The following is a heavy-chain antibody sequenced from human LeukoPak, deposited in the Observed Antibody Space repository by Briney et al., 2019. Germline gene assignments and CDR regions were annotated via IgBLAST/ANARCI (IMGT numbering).Heavy chain of an antibody. CDR3: ARDEFAAAAGTSY. CDR2: IYHSGST. CDR1: GYSISSGYY. J-gene: IGHJ4*02. D-gene: IGHD6-13*01. V-gene: IGHV4-38-2*02. Sequence: SETLSLTCTVSGYSISSGYYWGWIRQPPGQGLEWIGSIYHSGSTYYNPSLKSRVTISVDTSKNQFSLKLSSVTAADTAVYYCARDEFAAAAGTSYWGQGTLVTVSS.